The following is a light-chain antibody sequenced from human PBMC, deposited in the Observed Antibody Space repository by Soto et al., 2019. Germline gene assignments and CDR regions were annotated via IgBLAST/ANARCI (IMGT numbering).Light chain of an antibody. Sequence: QLVLTQSPSASASLGASVRLTCTLSGGHYNYVIAWHQQHPEKGPRYLMKITSEGSHKKGVGIPDRFSGSRSGSERYLSLSSLHSEDEADYYCQTCGTDIPVFGGGTKVTVL. CDR2: ITSEGSH. J-gene: IGLJ2*01. CDR3: QTCGTDIPV. V-gene: IGLV4-69*01. CDR1: GGHYNYV.